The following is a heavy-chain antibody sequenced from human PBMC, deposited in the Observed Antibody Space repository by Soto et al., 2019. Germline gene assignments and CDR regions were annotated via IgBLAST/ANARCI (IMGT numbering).Heavy chain of an antibody. J-gene: IGHJ4*02. CDR1: GGFFTSNNW. D-gene: IGHD1-1*01. CDR3: ASRDPGTSVDY. CDR2: IYRTGST. V-gene: IGHV4-4*02. Sequence: SESLSLACAVSGGFFTSNNWWSGVRQPPGQGLEWVGEIYRTGSTNYNPSLKSQVTISLEKSEDQFSLKVTSLTAADTAVYYCASRDPGTSVDYWGQGTLVTVSS.